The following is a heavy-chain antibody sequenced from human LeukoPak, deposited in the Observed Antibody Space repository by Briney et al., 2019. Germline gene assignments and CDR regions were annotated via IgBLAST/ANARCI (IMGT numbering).Heavy chain of an antibody. D-gene: IGHD3-3*01. CDR1: GFTFSSYA. V-gene: IGHV3-30-3*01. CDR2: ISYDGSNK. CDR3: ARHEYYDFWSGYSPDSYFDY. Sequence: GGSLRLSCAASGFTFSSYAMHWVRQAPGKGLEWVAVISYDGSNKYYADSVKGRFTISRDNSKNTLYLQMNSLRAEDTAVYYCARHEYYDFWSGYSPDSYFDYWGQGTLVTVSS. J-gene: IGHJ4*02.